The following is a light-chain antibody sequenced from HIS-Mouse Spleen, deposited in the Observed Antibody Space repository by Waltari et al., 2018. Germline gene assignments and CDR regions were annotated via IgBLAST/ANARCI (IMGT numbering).Light chain of an antibody. CDR1: QAISSY. CDR3: QQYYSFPPGT. Sequence: AIWMTQSPSLLSASTGDRVTISCRMSQAISSYLAWYQQKPGKAPGLLFYAASTLQSGVPSRFSGSGSGTDFTLTISWLQSEDFATYYWQQYYSFPPGTFGQGTKLEIK. V-gene: IGKV1D-8*02. CDR2: AAS. J-gene: IGKJ2*02.